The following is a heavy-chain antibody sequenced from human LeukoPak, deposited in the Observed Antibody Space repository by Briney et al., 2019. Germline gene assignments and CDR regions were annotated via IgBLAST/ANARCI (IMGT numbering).Heavy chain of an antibody. CDR3: ARDKGTSCLSSYDY. V-gene: IGHV3-23*01. Sequence: GGSLRLSCAASGFTFSSYAMTWVRLAPGKGLEWVSSISGSAGHPYYADSVKGRFTISRDNSKNTLYLQMNSLRAWDPAVIYFARDKGTSCLSSYDYWGQETLVTVSS. D-gene: IGHD6-6*01. CDR2: ISGSAGHP. CDR1: GFTFSSYA. J-gene: IGHJ4*02.